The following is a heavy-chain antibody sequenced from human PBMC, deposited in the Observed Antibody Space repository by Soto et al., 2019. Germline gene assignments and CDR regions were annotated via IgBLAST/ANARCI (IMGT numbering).Heavy chain of an antibody. D-gene: IGHD6-19*01. J-gene: IGHJ6*02. V-gene: IGHV1-58*01. CDR3: AASYSSGWYYYYGMDV. Sequence: QMQLVQSGPEVKKPGTSVKVSCKASGFTFTSSAVQWVRQARGQRLEWIGWIVVGNGNTNYAQKFQERVTITRDMSTSTAYMELSSLRSEDTAVYYCAASYSSGWYYYYGMDVWGQGTTVTVSS. CDR1: GFTFTSSA. CDR2: IVVGNGNT.